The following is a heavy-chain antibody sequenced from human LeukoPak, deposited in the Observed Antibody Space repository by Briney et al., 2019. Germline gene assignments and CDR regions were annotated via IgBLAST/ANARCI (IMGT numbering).Heavy chain of an antibody. CDR1: GGIFSSYA. CDR3: ARDLPPYYFDY. J-gene: IGHJ4*02. CDR2: IIPILGIA. Sequence: EASVKVSCKASGGIFSSYAISWVRQAPGQGLEWMGRIIPILGIANYAQKFQGRVTITADKSTSTAYMDLSSLRSEDTVVYYCARDLPPYYFDYWGQGTLVTVSS. V-gene: IGHV1-69*04.